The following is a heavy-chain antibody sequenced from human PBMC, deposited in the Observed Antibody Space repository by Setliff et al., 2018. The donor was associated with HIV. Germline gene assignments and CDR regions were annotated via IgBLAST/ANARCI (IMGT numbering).Heavy chain of an antibody. CDR2: IFNDGRT. Sequence: SETLSLTCTVSGGSISSSSYYWGWIRQPPGKGLEWIGSIFNDGRTYYNPSLKSRVTIPMDTSKNQFSLKLSSVTAADTAVYYCARVPPDCSGGSCYSKHYVDYWGQGTLVTVSS. D-gene: IGHD2-15*01. V-gene: IGHV4-39*01. CDR1: GGSISSSSYY. CDR3: ARVPPDCSGGSCYSKHYVDY. J-gene: IGHJ4*02.